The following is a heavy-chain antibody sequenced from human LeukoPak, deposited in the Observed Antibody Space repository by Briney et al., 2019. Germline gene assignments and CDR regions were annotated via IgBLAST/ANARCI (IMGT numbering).Heavy chain of an antibody. V-gene: IGHV1-46*01. CDR1: GYTFTSYY. J-gene: IGHJ4*02. CDR2: INPSGGST. D-gene: IGHD3-3*01. Sequence: ASVKVSCKASGYTFTSYYMHWVRQAPGQGLEWMGIINPSGGSTNYAQKFQERVTITRDMSTSTAYMELSSLRSEDTAVYYCAAAPYDFWSGYYSPFDYWGQGTLVTVSS. CDR3: AAAPYDFWSGYYSPFDY.